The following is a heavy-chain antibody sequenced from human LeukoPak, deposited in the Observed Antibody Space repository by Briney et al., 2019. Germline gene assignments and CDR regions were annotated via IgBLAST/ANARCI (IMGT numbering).Heavy chain of an antibody. J-gene: IGHJ4*02. CDR3: VSWAGGNSDVASFDY. CDR2: ITHKSGAT. Sequence: ASVMVSCKASGYTFTDYYIHWVRQAPGQEFEWMGWITHKSGATKFAQKFQGRVTLTRDTSIRTVYMELSNLISDDTATYYCVSWAGGNSDVASFDYWGQGTLVTVSS. CDR1: GYTFTDYY. D-gene: IGHD2-21*01. V-gene: IGHV1-2*02.